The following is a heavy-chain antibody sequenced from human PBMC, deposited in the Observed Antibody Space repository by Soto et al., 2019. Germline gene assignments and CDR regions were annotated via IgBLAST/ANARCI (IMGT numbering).Heavy chain of an antibody. CDR2: ISAGSGNT. CDR1: GYTSTNYG. CDR3: ARMVRGETGWFDP. Sequence: ASVKVSCKASGYTSTNYGMHWVRQAPGQRLEWMGWISAGSGNTNYAQKLQGRVTMATDTSTSTAYMELRSLRSDDTAVYYCARMVRGETGWFDPWGQGTLVTVSS. J-gene: IGHJ5*02. V-gene: IGHV1-18*01. D-gene: IGHD3-10*01.